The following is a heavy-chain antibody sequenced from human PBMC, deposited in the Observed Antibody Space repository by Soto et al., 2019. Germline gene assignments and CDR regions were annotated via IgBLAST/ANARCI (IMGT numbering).Heavy chain of an antibody. CDR3: ARGVAGLLDY. CDR1: GGSISGHY. CDR2: IYYTGST. Sequence: SETLSLTCIVSGGSISGHYWNWIRQPPGKGLEWIGHIYYTGSTNYNPSLKSRVTISMDTSKIQFSLKLSSVTAADTAIYFCARGVAGLLDYWGQGSLVTVSS. V-gene: IGHV4-59*08. D-gene: IGHD6-19*01. J-gene: IGHJ4*02.